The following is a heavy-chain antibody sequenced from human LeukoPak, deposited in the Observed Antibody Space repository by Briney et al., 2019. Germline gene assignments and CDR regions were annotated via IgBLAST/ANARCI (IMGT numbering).Heavy chain of an antibody. V-gene: IGHV4-34*01. Sequence: PSETLSFTCAVYGGSFSGSYWSWIRQSPGKGLEWIGEISHSGNTNYNPSLESRVSISVDTSKNQFSLRLSSVTAADTAVYYCAKGLSSSWYPGDWGRGTLVTVSS. D-gene: IGHD6-13*01. CDR3: AKGLSSSWYPGD. CDR1: GGSFSGSY. J-gene: IGHJ4*02. CDR2: ISHSGNT.